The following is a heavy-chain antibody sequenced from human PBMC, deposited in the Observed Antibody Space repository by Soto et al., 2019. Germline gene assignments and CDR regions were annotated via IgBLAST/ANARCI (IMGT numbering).Heavy chain of an antibody. V-gene: IGHV4-30-4*01. J-gene: IGHJ1*01. CDR2: IYYSGST. CDR3: ARGDIVVVVAATHQYFQH. Sequence: QVQLQESGPGLVKPSQTLSLTCTVSGGSISSGDYYWSWIRQPPGKGLEWIGYIYYSGSTYYNPSLKSRVTISVDTSKNQFSLKLSSVTAADTAVYYCARGDIVVVVAATHQYFQHWGQGTLVTVSS. D-gene: IGHD2-15*01. CDR1: GGSISSGDYY.